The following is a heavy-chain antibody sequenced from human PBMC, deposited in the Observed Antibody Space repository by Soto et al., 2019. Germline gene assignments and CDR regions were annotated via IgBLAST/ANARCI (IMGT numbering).Heavy chain of an antibody. CDR2: ISGYNGNT. CDR1: GFTFTSYG. J-gene: IGHJ4*02. D-gene: IGHD3-9*01. CDR3: ARSQYFDWLSGLHY. Sequence: QVQLVQSGAEVKKSGASVTVSCKASGFTFTSYGISWVRQAPGQGLEWVGWISGYNGNTRYVQKLQGRVSMTTDTSASTAYMELRSLSSDDTAVYYCARSQYFDWLSGLHYWGQGTLVIVSS. V-gene: IGHV1-18*04.